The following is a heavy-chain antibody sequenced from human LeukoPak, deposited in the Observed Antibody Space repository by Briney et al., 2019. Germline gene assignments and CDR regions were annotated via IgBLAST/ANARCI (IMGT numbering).Heavy chain of an antibody. CDR1: GFTFSYYY. V-gene: IGHV3-11*04. CDR3: ASSLNTVMVIPYYLEY. Sequence: PGGSLRLSCAGSGFTFSYYYISWIRQAPGKWLEWISYTSAIGSSTYFADSVKGRFTISRDNAKSFLYLYMNNLRAEDTAVYYCASSLNTVMVIPYYLEYWGQGTLVTVSS. J-gene: IGHJ4*02. CDR2: TSAIGSST. D-gene: IGHD5-18*01.